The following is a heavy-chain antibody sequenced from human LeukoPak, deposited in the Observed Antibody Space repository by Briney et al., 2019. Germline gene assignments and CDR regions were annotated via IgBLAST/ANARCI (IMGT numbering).Heavy chain of an antibody. D-gene: IGHD3-10*01. CDR2: IRYDGSNK. J-gene: IGHJ4*02. V-gene: IGHV3-30*02. CDR1: GFTFSSYG. Sequence: GGSLRLSCAASGFTFSSYGMHWVRQAPGKGLEWVAFIRYDGSNKYYAASVKGRFTISRDNSKNTLYLQMNSLRAEDTAVYYCAKPELLWFGEFNYDYWGQGTLVTVSS. CDR3: AKPELLWFGEFNYDY.